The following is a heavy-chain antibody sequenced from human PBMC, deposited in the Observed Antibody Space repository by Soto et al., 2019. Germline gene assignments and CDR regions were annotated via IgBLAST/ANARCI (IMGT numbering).Heavy chain of an antibody. Sequence: EVQLLESGGGLVQPGGSLRLSCAASGFTFSSYAMSWVRQAPGKGLEWVSAISGSGGSTYYADSVKGRFTISRDNSKNTLYLQMNSLRAEDTAVYYCAKRPRITIFGVVIYFDYWGQGTLVTVSS. CDR1: GFTFSSYA. D-gene: IGHD3-3*01. V-gene: IGHV3-23*01. CDR3: AKRPRITIFGVVIYFDY. CDR2: ISGSGGST. J-gene: IGHJ4*02.